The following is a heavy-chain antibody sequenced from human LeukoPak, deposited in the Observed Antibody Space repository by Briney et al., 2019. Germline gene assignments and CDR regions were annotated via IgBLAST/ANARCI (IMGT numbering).Heavy chain of an antibody. J-gene: IGHJ4*02. CDR2: IYYSGST. CDR1: GGSISSYY. D-gene: IGHD5-12*01. Sequence: PSETLSLTCTVSGGSISSYYWSWIRQPPGKGLEWIGYIYYSGSTNYNPSLKSRVTISVDTSKNQFSLKLSSVTAADTAVYYCARGCPVATINRCGTFDYWGQGTLVTVSS. V-gene: IGHV4-59*01. CDR3: ARGCPVATINRCGTFDY.